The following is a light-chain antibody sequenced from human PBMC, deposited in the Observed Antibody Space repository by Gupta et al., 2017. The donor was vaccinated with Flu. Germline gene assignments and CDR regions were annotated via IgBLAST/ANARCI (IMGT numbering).Light chain of an antibody. V-gene: IGLV1-40*01. Sequence: QSVLSQPPSVSGAPGQRVTISCTGSSSNIGAGYEVHWYQQLPGTAPKLLIYANFDRRSGVPDRFSGSKSGISASLAITGLQAEDEADYYCQSFDSSLNIYVFGTGTNVTVL. CDR2: ANF. J-gene: IGLJ1*01. CDR3: QSFDSSLNIYV. CDR1: SSNIGAGYE.